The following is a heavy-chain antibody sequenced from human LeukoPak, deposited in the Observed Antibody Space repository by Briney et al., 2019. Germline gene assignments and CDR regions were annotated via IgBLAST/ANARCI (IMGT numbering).Heavy chain of an antibody. CDR3: ARDPYYYDSSGYYQTAWYYFDY. Sequence: SCKVSGCSITELSTHWVRQAPGKGLEWVAVISYDGSNKYYADSVKGRFTISRDNSKNTLYLQMNSLRAEDTAVYYCARDPYYYDSSGYYQTAWYYFDYWGQGTLVTVSS. D-gene: IGHD3-22*01. CDR1: GCSITELS. V-gene: IGHV3-30*01. CDR2: ISYDGSNK. J-gene: IGHJ4*02.